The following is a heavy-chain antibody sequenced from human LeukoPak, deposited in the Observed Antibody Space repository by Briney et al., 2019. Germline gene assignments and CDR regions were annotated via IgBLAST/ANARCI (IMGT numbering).Heavy chain of an antibody. Sequence: GGSLRLSCAASGFTFSSHWMTWVRQAPGKGLEWVANIKQDGSEKYYVDSVKGRFTISRDNAKNSLYLQMNSLRAEDTAVYYCARDFAAAAKGAHWGQGTLVTVSS. CDR2: IKQDGSEK. J-gene: IGHJ4*02. D-gene: IGHD2-2*01. CDR3: ARDFAAAAKGAH. V-gene: IGHV3-7*01. CDR1: GFTFSSHW.